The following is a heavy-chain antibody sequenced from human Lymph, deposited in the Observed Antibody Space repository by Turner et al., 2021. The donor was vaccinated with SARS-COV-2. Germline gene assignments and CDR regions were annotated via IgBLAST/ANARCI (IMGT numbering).Heavy chain of an antibody. V-gene: IGHV3-30-3*01. CDR3: ARDVGGYLGY. Sequence: QVQLVESGGGVVQPGRSLRLPCAASGFTFSTYAMHWVRQAPGKGLEWVALISYDGSNKYYADSVKGRFTISRDNSKNTLYLQMNSLRTEDTAVYYCARDVGGYLGYWGQGTLVTVSS. CDR2: ISYDGSNK. D-gene: IGHD3-16*01. J-gene: IGHJ4*02. CDR1: GFTFSTYA.